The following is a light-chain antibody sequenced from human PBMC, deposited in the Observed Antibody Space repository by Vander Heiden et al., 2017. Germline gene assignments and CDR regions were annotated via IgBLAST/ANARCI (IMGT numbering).Light chain of an antibody. Sequence: NQTTQSSSLLSASVGNRVTTTCKASQDISNFLNWYQQKPWKAPKLLIYDASNLETGVPSRFSGSGSGTDFTFTISSLQPEDIATYYCLQDYNHQVTFGQGTQLEIK. V-gene: IGKV1-33*01. CDR1: QDISNF. CDR3: LQDYNHQVT. CDR2: DAS. J-gene: IGKJ5*01.